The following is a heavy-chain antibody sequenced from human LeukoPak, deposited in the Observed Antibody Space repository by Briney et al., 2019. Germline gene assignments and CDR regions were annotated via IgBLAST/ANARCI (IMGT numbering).Heavy chain of an antibody. V-gene: IGHV1-2*04. D-gene: IGHD3-10*01. J-gene: IGHJ4*02. CDR1: GYTFTGYY. Sequence: ASVKVSCKASGYTFTGYYMHWVRQAPGQGLEWMGWINPNSGGTNYAQKFQGWVTMTRDTSISTAYMELSRLRSDDTAVYYCARSEPLDYYGSGSAPDYRGQGTLVTVSS. CDR3: ARSEPLDYYGSGSAPDY. CDR2: INPNSGGT.